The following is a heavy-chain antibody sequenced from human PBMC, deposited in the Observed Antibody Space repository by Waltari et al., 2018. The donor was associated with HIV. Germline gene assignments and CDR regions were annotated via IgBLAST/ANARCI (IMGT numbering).Heavy chain of an antibody. Sequence: QVQLQESGPGLVKPSDTLSLPCAVSDFSITSGHYLGWIRQSPGKGLEWIGSVFHSGSTFYKPSFKSRVSISVDTSKNQFSLKLTSVTAADTAVYYCARQPAPDSTWFQIYFDYWGQGTVVTVSS. CDR2: VFHSGST. V-gene: IGHV4-38-2*01. CDR1: DFSITSGHY. D-gene: IGHD6-13*01. CDR3: ARQPAPDSTWFQIYFDY. J-gene: IGHJ4*02.